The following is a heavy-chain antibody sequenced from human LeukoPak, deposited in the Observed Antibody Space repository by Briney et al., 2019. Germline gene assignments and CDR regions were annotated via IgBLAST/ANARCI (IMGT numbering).Heavy chain of an antibody. D-gene: IGHD3-10*01. CDR2: INPNSGGT. V-gene: IGHV1-2*02. CDR3: ARDREDYYGSGSYDY. CDR1: GYTFSGYY. J-gene: IGHJ4*02. Sequence: GSVKVSCKASGYTFSGYYMHWVRQAPGQGLEWMGWINPNSGGTNYAQKFQGRVTMTRDTSISTAYMELSRLRSDDTAVYYCARDREDYYGSGSYDYWGQGTLVTVSS.